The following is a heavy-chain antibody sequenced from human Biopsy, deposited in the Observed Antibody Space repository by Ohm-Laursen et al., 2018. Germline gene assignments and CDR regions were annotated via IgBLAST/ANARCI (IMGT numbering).Heavy chain of an antibody. D-gene: IGHD5-24*01. CDR2: ISPSGATT. CDR3: ARAGVGSDGTDSYYYGMDV. Sequence: ATVKISCNASGNTFATYHIHWVRQAPGQGLEWMGVISPSGATTSFSQKFQGRITMTRDTSTGTVYMDLNSLGSEDTAVYYCARAGVGSDGTDSYYYGMDVWGPGTTVTVSS. V-gene: IGHV1-46*01. J-gene: IGHJ6*02. CDR1: GNTFATYH.